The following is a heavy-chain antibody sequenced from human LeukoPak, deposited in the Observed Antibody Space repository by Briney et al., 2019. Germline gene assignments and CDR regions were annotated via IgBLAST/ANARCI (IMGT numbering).Heavy chain of an antibody. CDR2: ISYDGSNK. Sequence: GGSLRLSCAASGFTFSSYAMHWVRQAPGKGLEWVAVISYDGSNKYYADSVKGRFTISRDNPKNTLYLQMNSLRAEDTAVYYCARDGRANWGPNAFDIWGQGTMVTVSS. J-gene: IGHJ3*02. V-gene: IGHV3-30-3*01. CDR3: ARDGRANWGPNAFDI. D-gene: IGHD7-27*01. CDR1: GFTFSSYA.